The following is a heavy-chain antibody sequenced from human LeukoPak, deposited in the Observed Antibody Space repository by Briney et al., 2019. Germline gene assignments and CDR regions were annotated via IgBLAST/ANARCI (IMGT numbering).Heavy chain of an antibody. V-gene: IGHV3-7*01. CDR3: ARGPSIAAPRSSTYYYYYYMDV. J-gene: IGHJ6*03. Sequence: GGSLRLSCAASGFTFSSYWMSWVRQAPGKGLEWVANIKQDGSEKYYVDSVKGRFTISRDNAKNSLYLQMNSLRAEDTAVYYCARGPSIAAPRSSTYYYYYYMDVWGKGTTVTVSS. CDR2: IKQDGSEK. CDR1: GFTFSSYW. D-gene: IGHD6-6*01.